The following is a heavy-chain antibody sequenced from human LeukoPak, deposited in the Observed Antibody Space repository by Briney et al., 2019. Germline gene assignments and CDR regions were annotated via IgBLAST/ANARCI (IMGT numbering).Heavy chain of an antibody. Sequence: GESLKISCKGSGYSFTSYWIGWVRQMPGKGLEWMGIIYPGDSDTRYSSSFQGQVTISADKSISTAYLQWSSLKASDTAMYYCARLSADDYDFWSGYLNAFDIWGQGTMVTVSS. CDR3: ARLSADDYDFWSGYLNAFDI. CDR2: IYPGDSDT. V-gene: IGHV5-51*01. J-gene: IGHJ3*02. D-gene: IGHD3-3*01. CDR1: GYSFTSYW.